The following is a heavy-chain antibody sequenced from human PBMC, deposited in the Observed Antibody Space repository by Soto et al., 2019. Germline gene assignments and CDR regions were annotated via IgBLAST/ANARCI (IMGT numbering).Heavy chain of an antibody. CDR2: IDSSSSTI. V-gene: IGHV3-48*02. CDR1: TFTFSTYS. J-gene: IGHJ4*02. CDR3: ARYVEWLDY. Sequence: GGSLRLSCVASTFTFSTYSMTWVRQAPGKGLEWVSYIDSSSSTIYYADSVKGRFTISRENAKNSLYLQMNSLRDEDTAVYYCARYVEWLDYWGQGTLVTVSS. D-gene: IGHD3-3*01.